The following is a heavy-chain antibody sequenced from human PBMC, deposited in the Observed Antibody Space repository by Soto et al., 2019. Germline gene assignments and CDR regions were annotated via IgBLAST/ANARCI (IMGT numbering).Heavy chain of an antibody. CDR3: TRDPYSGTYYPFDY. Sequence: SLRLSFTASGFTFGDYSRSWVRQAPGKGLEWVGFIRSRAYGGTTEYAASVKGRFTISRDDSKSIAYLQMNSLKTEDTAVYYCTRDPYSGTYYPFDYWGRGTLVTVSS. J-gene: IGHJ4*02. V-gene: IGHV3-49*04. CDR1: GFTFGDYS. D-gene: IGHD1-26*01. CDR2: IRSRAYGGTT.